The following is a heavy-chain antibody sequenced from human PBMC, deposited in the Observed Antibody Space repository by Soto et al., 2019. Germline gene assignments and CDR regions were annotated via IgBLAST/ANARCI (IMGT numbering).Heavy chain of an antibody. J-gene: IGHJ6*02. CDR2: ISYHGINE. Sequence: GGSLRLSCAASGFPFSSYGMNWVRQAPGKGLEWVAVISYHGINEYYADSVEGRFIVSRDNAKDTLYLEIKSLRPEDTAVYYCVRDSSYYLERGGYYKGKCDIWGQGSTVTVSS. V-gene: IGHV3-30*03. D-gene: IGHD3-22*01. CDR1: GFPFSSYG. CDR3: VRDSSYYLERGGYYKGKCDI.